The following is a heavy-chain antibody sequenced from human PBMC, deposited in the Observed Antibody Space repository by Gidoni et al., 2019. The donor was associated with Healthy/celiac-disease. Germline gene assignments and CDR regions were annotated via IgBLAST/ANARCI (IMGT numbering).Heavy chain of an antibody. D-gene: IGHD1-26*01. J-gene: IGHJ4*02. V-gene: IGHV3-23*01. CDR3: AKDPESEDTWAVGATELDY. Sequence: EVQLLESGGGLVQPGGSLRLSCAASGFTFSSYAMSWVRQAPGKGLEWVSAISGSGGSTYYADSVKGRFTISRDNSKNTLYLQMNSLRAEDTAVYYCAKDPESEDTWAVGATELDYWGQGTLVTVSS. CDR2: ISGSGGST. CDR1: GFTFSSYA.